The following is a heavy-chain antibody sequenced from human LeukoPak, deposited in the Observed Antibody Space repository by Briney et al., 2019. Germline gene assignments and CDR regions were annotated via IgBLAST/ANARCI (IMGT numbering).Heavy chain of an antibody. CDR2: ISSNGGST. D-gene: IGHD2-2*02. CDR1: GFTFSSYA. CDR3: AKDQWRYCSSTSCYTLDY. Sequence: PGGSLRLSCAASGFTFSSYAMHWVRQAPGKGLEYVSAISSNGGSTYYANSVKGRFTISRDNSKNTLYLQMNSLRAEDTAVYYCAKDQWRYCSSTSCYTLDYWGQGTLVTVSS. J-gene: IGHJ4*02. V-gene: IGHV3-64*01.